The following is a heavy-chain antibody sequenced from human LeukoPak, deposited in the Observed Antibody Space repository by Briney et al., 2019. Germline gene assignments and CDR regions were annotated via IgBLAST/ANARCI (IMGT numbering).Heavy chain of an antibody. D-gene: IGHD1-26*01. J-gene: IGHJ6*03. CDR3: ARGGATTADYYYYYMDV. CDR2: IIPIFGTA. V-gene: IGHV1-69*05. CDR1: GGTFSSYA. Sequence: SVKVSCKASGGTFSSYAISWVRQAPGQGLEWMGGIIPIFGTANYAQKFQGRVTITTDESTSTAYMELSSLRSEDTAVYYCARGGATTADYYYYYMDVWGKGTTVTISS.